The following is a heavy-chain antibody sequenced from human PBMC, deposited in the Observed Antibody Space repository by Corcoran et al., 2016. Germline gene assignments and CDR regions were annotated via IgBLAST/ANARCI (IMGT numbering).Heavy chain of an antibody. CDR1: GYSFTSYW. V-gene: IGHV5-10-1*03. CDR3: ATTGTVTTYYYYYYYGMDV. CDR2: IDPSDSYT. Sequence: EVQLVQSGAEVKKPGESLRISCKGSGYSFTSYWISWVRQMAGKGLEWMGRIDPSDSYTNYSPSFQGHVTISADKSISTAYLQWSSLKASDTAMYYCATTGTVTTYYYYYYYGMDVWGQGTTVTVSS. J-gene: IGHJ6*02. D-gene: IGHD4-17*01.